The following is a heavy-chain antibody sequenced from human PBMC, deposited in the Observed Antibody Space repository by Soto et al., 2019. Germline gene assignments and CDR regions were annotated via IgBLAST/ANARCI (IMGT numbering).Heavy chain of an antibody. Sequence: ASVKVSCKASGYNFTSYAMHWVRQAPGQRLEWMGWINAGNGNTKYSQKFQGRVTITRDTSASTAYMELSSLRSEDTAVYYCARGYYDFWSGYLEGLDYWGQGTLVTVPQ. CDR1: GYNFTSYA. D-gene: IGHD3-3*01. CDR3: ARGYYDFWSGYLEGLDY. J-gene: IGHJ4*02. V-gene: IGHV1-3*01. CDR2: INAGNGNT.